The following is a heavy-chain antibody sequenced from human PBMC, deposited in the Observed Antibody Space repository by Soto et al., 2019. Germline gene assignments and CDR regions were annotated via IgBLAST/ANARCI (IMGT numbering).Heavy chain of an antibody. CDR1: GGTFSSYA. Sequence: SVKVSCKASGGTFSSYAISWVRQAPGQGLEWMGGIIPIFGTANYAQKFQGRVTITADESTSTAYMELSSLRSEDTAVYYCARVCCGGDCYSCDLFPNYYYYYYGMDVWGQGTTVTVSS. CDR2: IIPIFGTA. D-gene: IGHD2-21*02. J-gene: IGHJ6*02. CDR3: ARVCCGGDCYSCDLFPNYYYYYYGMDV. V-gene: IGHV1-69*13.